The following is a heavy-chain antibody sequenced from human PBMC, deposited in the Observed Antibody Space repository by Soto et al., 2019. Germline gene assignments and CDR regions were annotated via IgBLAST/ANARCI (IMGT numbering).Heavy chain of an antibody. D-gene: IGHD4-17*01. J-gene: IGHJ4*02. CDR1: GGSISSGGYY. CDR2: IYSSGIT. V-gene: IGHV4-31*03. Sequence: QVQLQESGPGLVKPSQTLSLTCTVSGGSISSGGYYWSWIRQHPGKGLEWIGYIYSSGITYYNPSLKSRVTISVDTSKNPFSLKLSSVTAADTAVYYCARKATVTTCFDYWGQGTLVTVSS. CDR3: ARKATVTTCFDY.